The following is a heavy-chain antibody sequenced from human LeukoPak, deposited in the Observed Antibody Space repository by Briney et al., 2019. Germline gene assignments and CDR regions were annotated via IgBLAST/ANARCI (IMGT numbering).Heavy chain of an antibody. D-gene: IGHD1-26*01. CDR1: GGSIISGGYY. Sequence: SETLSLTCTLSGGSIISGGYYGSWIRQHPGKGLEWIGYIYYSGSTYYNPSLKSRVTISVDTSKNQFSLKLSSVTAADTAVYYCARAPRKNRGAGYGMDVWGQGTTVTVSS. V-gene: IGHV4-31*03. CDR3: ARAPRKNRGAGYGMDV. J-gene: IGHJ6*02. CDR2: IYYSGST.